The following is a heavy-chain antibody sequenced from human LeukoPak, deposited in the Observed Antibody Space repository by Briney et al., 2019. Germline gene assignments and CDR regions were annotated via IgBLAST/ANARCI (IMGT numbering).Heavy chain of an antibody. CDR1: GGTFSSYT. Sequence: SVKVSCKASGGTFSSYTISWVRQAPGQGLEWMGRIIPILGIANYAQKFQGRVTITADKSTSTAYMELSSLRSEDTAVYYCVSKGDTYCGGDCYSNWGQGTLVTVSS. CDR3: VSKGDTYCGGDCYSN. CDR2: IIPILGIA. V-gene: IGHV1-69*02. D-gene: IGHD2-21*01. J-gene: IGHJ4*02.